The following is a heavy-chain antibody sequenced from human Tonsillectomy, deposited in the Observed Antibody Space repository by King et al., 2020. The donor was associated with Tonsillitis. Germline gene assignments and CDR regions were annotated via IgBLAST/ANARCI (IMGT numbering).Heavy chain of an antibody. D-gene: IGHD3-10*01. CDR2: IYYSGGT. CDR3: ARVYYGSGSYHNNYFDY. CDR1: GGSISSSGYY. V-gene: IGHV4-31*03. Sequence: VQLQESGPGLVKPSQTLSLTCTVSGGSISSSGYYWSWIRQHPGKGLEWIGYIYYSGGTYYNPSLKSRVTISVDTSKNQFSLRLSSVTAADTAVYYCARVYYGSGSYHNNYFDYWGQGTLVTVSS. J-gene: IGHJ4*02.